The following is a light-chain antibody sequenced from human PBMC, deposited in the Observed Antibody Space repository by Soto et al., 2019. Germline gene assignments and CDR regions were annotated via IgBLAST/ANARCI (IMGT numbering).Light chain of an antibody. Sequence: IRMTQSSSSLSASVGDRVTITCRASLTIGDSLSWFQQKPGKVPKLLIYAASTLQSGVPSRFSGSGSGTDFTLTISSLQPEDFATYYCLLDFSYFWAFGQGTKVDI. CDR1: LTIGDS. CDR2: AAS. J-gene: IGKJ1*01. CDR3: LLDFSYFWA. V-gene: IGKV1-6*01.